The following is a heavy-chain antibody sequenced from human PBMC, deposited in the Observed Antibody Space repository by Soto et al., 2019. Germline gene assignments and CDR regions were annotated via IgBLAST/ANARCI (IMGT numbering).Heavy chain of an antibody. D-gene: IGHD4-17*01. J-gene: IGHJ4*02. CDR1: GYTFTGYY. V-gene: IGHV1-2*02. CDR2: INPNSGGT. Sequence: ASVKVSCRASGYTFTGYYMHWVRQAPGQGLEWMGWINPNSGGTNYAQKFQGRVTMTRDTSISTAYMELSRLRSDDTAVYYCARGLNYGDYVNFDYWGQGTLVTVSS. CDR3: ARGLNYGDYVNFDY.